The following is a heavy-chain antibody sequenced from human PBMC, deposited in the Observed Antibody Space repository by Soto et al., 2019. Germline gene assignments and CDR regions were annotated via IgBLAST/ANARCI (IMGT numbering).Heavy chain of an antibody. CDR1: GGSVSGDSW. CDR3: ASGGDYTWHS. CDR2: IFRSGTT. V-gene: IGHV4-4*02. Sequence: QVQLQESGPGLVKPSGTLSLTCAVSGGSVSGDSWWSWVRQPPGKGLEWIGEIFRSGTTNYNPSLKSRITVSIDKPTNQFSLKPTSVAAADTAVYYCASGGDYTWHSWGQGTLVTVSS. J-gene: IGHJ4*02. D-gene: IGHD4-17*01.